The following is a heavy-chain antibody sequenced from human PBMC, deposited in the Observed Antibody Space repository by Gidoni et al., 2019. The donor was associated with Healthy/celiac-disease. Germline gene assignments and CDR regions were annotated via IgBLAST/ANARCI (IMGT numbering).Heavy chain of an antibody. J-gene: IGHJ1*01. CDR1: GFTFSSYA. Sequence: EVQLLQSGGGLVQPGGSLRLCSAAAGFTFSSYAMSWVRQAPGKGLEWVSAISGSGGSTYYADSVKGRFTISRDNSKNTLYLQMNSLRAEETAVYYCAKAQESPLQHWGQGTLVTVSS. CDR2: ISGSGGST. V-gene: IGHV3-23*01. CDR3: AKAQESPLQH.